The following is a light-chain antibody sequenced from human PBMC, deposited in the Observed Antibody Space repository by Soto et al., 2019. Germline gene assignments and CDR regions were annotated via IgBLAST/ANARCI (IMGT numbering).Light chain of an antibody. CDR1: QSISNS. CDR2: AAS. J-gene: IGKJ4*01. CDR3: QQTYNTPALS. V-gene: IGKV1-39*01. Sequence: DIQMTQSPSSLSASVGDRVTITCRASQSISNSLNWYQQKPGKAPNLLIDAASNLQSGVPSRFSGGGSGTDFTLTISSLQPEDFATYYCQQTYNTPALSFGGGTKVDMK.